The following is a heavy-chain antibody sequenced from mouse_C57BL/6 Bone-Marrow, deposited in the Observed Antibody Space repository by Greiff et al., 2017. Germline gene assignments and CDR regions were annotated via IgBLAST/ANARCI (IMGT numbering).Heavy chain of an antibody. CDR1: GFTFSDYY. CDR2: ISNGGGST. Sequence: EVQGVESGGGLVQPGGSLKLSCAASGFTFSDYYMYWVRQTPEKRLEWVAYISNGGGSTYYPDTVKGRFTISRDNAKNTLYLQMSRLKSEDTAMYYCARQGGYYGSWYFDVWGTGTTVTVSS. J-gene: IGHJ1*03. D-gene: IGHD1-1*01. CDR3: ARQGGYYGSWYFDV. V-gene: IGHV5-12*01.